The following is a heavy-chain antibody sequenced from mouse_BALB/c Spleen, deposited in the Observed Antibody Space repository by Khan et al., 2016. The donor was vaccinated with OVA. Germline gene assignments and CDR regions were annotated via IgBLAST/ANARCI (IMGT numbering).Heavy chain of an antibody. Sequence: DLVKPGASVKLSCKASGYTFTSYWINWIKQRPGQGLEWIGRIAPGSGSSSYNEMFKGKATLTLDTSSSTAYIQLSSLSSEDSAVHFCARENDYGRTCYAMDYWGQGTSVTVSS. J-gene: IGHJ4*01. V-gene: IGHV1S41*01. CDR3: ARENDYGRTCYAMDY. D-gene: IGHD1-1*01. CDR1: GYTFTSYW. CDR2: IAPGSGSS.